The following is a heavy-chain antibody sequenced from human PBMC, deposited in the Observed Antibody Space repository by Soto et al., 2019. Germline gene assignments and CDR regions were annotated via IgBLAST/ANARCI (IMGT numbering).Heavy chain of an antibody. V-gene: IGHV3-23*01. Sequence: EVQLLESGGGLVQPGGSLRLSCAASGFTFSSYAMSWVRQAPGKGLEWVSVISGSGDSTYYADSVKGRHTISRDNSKNTLYLQMNSLRAEDTAVYNCAKRGAGHYFDYWGQGTLVTVSS. CDR1: GFTFSSYA. CDR3: AKRGAGHYFDY. CDR2: ISGSGDST. D-gene: IGHD6-19*01. J-gene: IGHJ4*02.